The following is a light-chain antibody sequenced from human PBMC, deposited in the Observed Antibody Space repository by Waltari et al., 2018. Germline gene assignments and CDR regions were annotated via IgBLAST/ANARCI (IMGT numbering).Light chain of an antibody. J-gene: IGLJ3*02. Sequence: QSALTQPASVSGSPGQSLTISCTGTSSDVGGYNYVSWYQQHPGKAPKVMIYDVSKRPSGVPNRFSGSKSGSTASLTVSGLQAEDEADYYCSSYTSSTTWVFGGGTKLTVL. CDR1: SSDVGGYNY. CDR3: SSYTSSTTWV. V-gene: IGLV2-14*03. CDR2: DVS.